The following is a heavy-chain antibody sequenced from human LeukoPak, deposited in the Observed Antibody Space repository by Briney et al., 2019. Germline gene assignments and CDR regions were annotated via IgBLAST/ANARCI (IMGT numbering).Heavy chain of an antibody. D-gene: IGHD1-26*01. J-gene: IGHJ6*02. V-gene: IGHV3-30-3*01. CDR1: GFTFSSYA. CDR2: ISYDGSNK. Sequence: PGGSLRLSCAASGFTFSSYAMHWVRQAPGKGLEWVAVISYDGSNKYYADSVKGRFTISRDNSKNTLYLQMNSLRAEDTAVYYCAKDGSGSYYDYLYGMDVWGQGTAVTVSS. CDR3: AKDGSGSYYDYLYGMDV.